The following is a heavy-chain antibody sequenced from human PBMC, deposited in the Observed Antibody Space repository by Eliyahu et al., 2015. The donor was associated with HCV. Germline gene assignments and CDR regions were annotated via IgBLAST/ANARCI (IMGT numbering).Heavy chain of an antibody. CDR1: GYTFRDHF. J-gene: IGHJ4*02. D-gene: IGHD1-26*01. Sequence: QVQLVQSGAEVKRPGASVRXSCKASGYTFRDHFLHWVRQAPGQGLXYXGWIXPXSAGXEYAQKFKGRITITRDTSIDTVYLHVSSLRSDDTAVYYCARGASDSGTSEGFGSWGPGTLVSVSS. CDR2: IXPXSAGX. CDR3: ARGASDSGTSEGFGS. V-gene: IGHV1-2*02.